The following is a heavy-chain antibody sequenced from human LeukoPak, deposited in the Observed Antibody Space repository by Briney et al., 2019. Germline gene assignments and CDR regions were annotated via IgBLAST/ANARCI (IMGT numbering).Heavy chain of an antibody. V-gene: IGHV4-38-2*02. CDR3: ARGITMTDDWFDP. D-gene: IGHD3-22*01. CDR2: IYHSGST. Sequence: PSETLSLTCTVSGYSISSGYYWGWIRQPPGKGLEWIGSIYHSGSTYYNPSLKSRVTISVDTSKNQFSLKLSSVTAADTAVYYCARGITMTDDWFDPWGQGTLVTVSS. CDR1: GYSISSGYY. J-gene: IGHJ5*02.